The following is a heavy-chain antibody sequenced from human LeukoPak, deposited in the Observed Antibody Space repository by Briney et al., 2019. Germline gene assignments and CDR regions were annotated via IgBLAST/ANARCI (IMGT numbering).Heavy chain of an antibody. J-gene: IGHJ3*02. CDR2: ISDDGTNK. Sequence: GGSLRLSCAASGFTFSSYDMHWVRQAPGKGLEWVAVISDDGTNKYYADSVKGRFTISRDNSKNTLYLQMNSLRAEDTAVYYCAKEGDYDAFDIWGQGTMVTVSS. D-gene: IGHD3-16*01. CDR3: AKEGDYDAFDI. V-gene: IGHV3-30*18. CDR1: GFTFSSYD.